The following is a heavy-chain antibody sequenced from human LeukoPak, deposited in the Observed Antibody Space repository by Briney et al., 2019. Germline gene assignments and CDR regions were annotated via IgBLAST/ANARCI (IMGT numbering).Heavy chain of an antibody. CDR2: ISGSGGST. Sequence: GGSLRLSCAASGFTFSSYAMSWVRQAPGKGLEWVSAISGSGGSTYYADSVKGRFTISRDNSKNTLYLQMNSLRAEDTAVYYCAKDPYRQRFQYYFDYWGQGTLVTVSS. CDR1: GFTFSSYA. D-gene: IGHD4-11*01. CDR3: AKDPYRQRFQYYFDY. J-gene: IGHJ4*02. V-gene: IGHV3-23*01.